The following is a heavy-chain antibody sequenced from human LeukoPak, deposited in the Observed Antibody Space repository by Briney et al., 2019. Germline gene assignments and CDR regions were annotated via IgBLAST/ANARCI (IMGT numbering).Heavy chain of an antibody. D-gene: IGHD3/OR15-3a*01. CDR2: ISPYNGDT. CDR3: ARVGLGICWYSDL. CDR1: RYDFTSHG. J-gene: IGHJ2*01. V-gene: IGHV1-18*01. Sequence: ASVKVSCKTSRYDFTSHGIFWVRQAPGQGLEWMGWISPYNGDTKVGQTFQGRVTMTTDTPTTTAYMELRRLRFGDTAVYYCARVGLGICWYSDLWGRGTLVTVSS.